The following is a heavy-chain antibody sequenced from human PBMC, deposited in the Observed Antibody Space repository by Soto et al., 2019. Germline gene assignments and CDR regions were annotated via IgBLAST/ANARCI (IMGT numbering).Heavy chain of an antibody. D-gene: IGHD3-10*01. CDR1: GGPISSDSYY. CDR3: ARSVGEFHISDY. J-gene: IGHJ4*02. V-gene: IGHV4-31*03. CDR2: IYYSGST. Sequence: SETLSLTCTVSGGPISSDSYYWSWILQHPGKGLEWIGYIYYSGSTYYNPSLKSRVTISVDTSKNQFSLKLSSVTAADTAVYYCARSVGEFHISDYWGQGTLVTVSS.